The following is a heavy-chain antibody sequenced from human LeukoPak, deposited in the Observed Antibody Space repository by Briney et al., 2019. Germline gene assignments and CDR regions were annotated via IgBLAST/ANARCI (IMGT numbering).Heavy chain of an antibody. CDR1: GFTFSSYA. CDR2: ISGSGGST. CDR3: AKERDYGDYGYYYYGMDV. J-gene: IGHJ6*02. D-gene: IGHD4-17*01. V-gene: IGHV3-23*01. Sequence: HPGGSLRLSCAASGFTFSSYAMSWVRQAPGKGLEWVSAISGSGGSTYYADSVKGRFTISRDNSKNTLYLQMNSLRAEDTAVYYCAKERDYGDYGYYYYGMDVWGQGTTVTVSS.